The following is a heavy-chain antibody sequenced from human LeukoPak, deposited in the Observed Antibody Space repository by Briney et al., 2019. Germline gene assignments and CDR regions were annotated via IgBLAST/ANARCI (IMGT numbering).Heavy chain of an antibody. CDR2: IYYSGST. V-gene: IGHV4-39*07. CDR3: ARPAARGRYFDY. CDR1: GGSISSSSYY. D-gene: IGHD6-6*01. Sequence: PSETLSLTCTVSGGSISSSSYYWGWIRQPPGKGLEWIGSIYYSGSTYYNPSLKSRVTISVDTSKNQFSLKLSSVTAADTAVYYCARPAARGRYFDYWGQGTLVTVSS. J-gene: IGHJ4*02.